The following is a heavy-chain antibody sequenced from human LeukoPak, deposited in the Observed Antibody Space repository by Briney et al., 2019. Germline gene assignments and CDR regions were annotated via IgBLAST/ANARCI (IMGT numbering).Heavy chain of an antibody. D-gene: IGHD6-19*01. CDR2: ISASAGTT. J-gene: IGHJ6*03. V-gene: IGHV3-23*01. CDR3: AKTRASAEGWYYYMDV. Sequence: GGSLRLSCAASGFTFSYYGMSWVRQAPGKGLEWVSAISASAGTTYYADSVKGRFTISRDNSKNTVDLQMNSLRADDTAVYYCAKTRASAEGWYYYMDVWGNGTTVTVSS. CDR1: GFTFSYYG.